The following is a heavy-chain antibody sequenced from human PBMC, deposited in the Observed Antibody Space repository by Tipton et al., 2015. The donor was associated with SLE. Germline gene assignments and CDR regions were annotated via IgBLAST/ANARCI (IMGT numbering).Heavy chain of an antibody. CDR2: MDQDGSEE. CDR1: GFTFGRFW. D-gene: IGHD3-9*01. V-gene: IGHV3-7*01. J-gene: IGHJ4*02. CDR3: ARHNTLTGFYVY. Sequence: SLRLSCAASGFTFGRFWMSWVRQAPGKGLECVANMDQDGSEESYVDSVKGRFTISRDNAKNSLYLQMNGLRVEDTAVYYCARHNTLTGFYVYWGQGSLVTFSS.